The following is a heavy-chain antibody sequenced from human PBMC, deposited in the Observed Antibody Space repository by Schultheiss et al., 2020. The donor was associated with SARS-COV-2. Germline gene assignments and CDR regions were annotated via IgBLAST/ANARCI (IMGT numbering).Heavy chain of an antibody. Sequence: SQTLSLTCAVYGGSFSGYYWSWIRQPPGKGLEWIGEINHSGSTNYNPSLKSRVTISVDKSKNQFSLKLSSVTAADTAVYYCARGRQLVGFDYWGQGTLVTVSS. V-gene: IGHV4-34*01. CDR3: ARGRQLVGFDY. CDR1: GGSFSGYY. J-gene: IGHJ4*02. CDR2: INHSGST. D-gene: IGHD6-6*01.